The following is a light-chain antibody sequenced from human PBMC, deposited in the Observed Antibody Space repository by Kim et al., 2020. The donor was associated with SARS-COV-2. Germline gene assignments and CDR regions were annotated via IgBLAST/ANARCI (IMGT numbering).Light chain of an antibody. Sequence: VSPGERATPSCRASQSVSSNLAWYQQKPGQAPRLLIYGESTRATGIPARFSGSGSGTEFTLTISSLQSEDFAVYYCQQYNNWPLYTFGQGTKLEI. CDR3: QQYNNWPLYT. V-gene: IGKV3-15*01. J-gene: IGKJ2*01. CDR1: QSVSSN. CDR2: GES.